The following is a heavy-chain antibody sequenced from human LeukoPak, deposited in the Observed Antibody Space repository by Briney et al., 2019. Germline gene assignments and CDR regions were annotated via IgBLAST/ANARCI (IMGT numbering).Heavy chain of an antibody. D-gene: IGHD3-10*01. CDR1: GFTFSSYS. V-gene: IGHV3-21*01. Sequence: GGSLRLSCAASGFTFSSYSMNWVRQAPGKGLEWVSSISSSSSYIYYADSVKGRFTISRDNAKNSLYLQMNSLRAEDTAVYYCARGFAVSMVRGVIDYWGQGTLVTVSS. CDR3: ARGFAVSMVRGVIDY. CDR2: ISSSSSYI. J-gene: IGHJ4*02.